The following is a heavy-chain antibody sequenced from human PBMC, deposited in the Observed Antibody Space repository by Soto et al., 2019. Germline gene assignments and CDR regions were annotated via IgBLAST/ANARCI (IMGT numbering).Heavy chain of an antibody. CDR1: GFTFSSYS. Sequence: QVQLVESGGGVVQPGRSRRLSCAASGFTFSSYSMHWVRQAPGKGLEWVAVIWYDGNNKYYADSVKGRFIISRDNSKNTLYLQMNTLRVEDTAVYYCARDRVRGGMDVWGQGTTVTVSS. J-gene: IGHJ6*02. CDR2: IWYDGNNK. V-gene: IGHV3-33*01. CDR3: ARDRVRGGMDV.